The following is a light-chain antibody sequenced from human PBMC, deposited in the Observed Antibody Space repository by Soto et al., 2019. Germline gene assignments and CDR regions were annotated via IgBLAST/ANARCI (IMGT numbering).Light chain of an antibody. J-gene: IGLJ3*02. Sequence: QSALTQPASVSGSPGQSITISCTGTSSDVGGYNYVSWYQQHPGKAPKLMIFEVTNRPSGVSNRFSGSKSGNTASLTISGLQAEDEADYYCSSYTSFRPWVFGGGTKVTVL. V-gene: IGLV2-14*01. CDR1: SSDVGGYNY. CDR3: SSYTSFRPWV. CDR2: EVT.